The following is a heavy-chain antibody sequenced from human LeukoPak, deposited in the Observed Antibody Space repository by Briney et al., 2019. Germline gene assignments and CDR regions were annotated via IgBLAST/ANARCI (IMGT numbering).Heavy chain of an antibody. J-gene: IGHJ4*02. CDR1: GFTFSNYW. CDR2: IKQDGSEK. D-gene: IGHD5-12*01. V-gene: IGHV3-7*01. CDR3: ARERGSHCFDY. Sequence: GGSLRLSCAASGFTFSNYWMTWVRQAPGKGLEWVANIKQDGSEKYYVDSVKGRFTISRDNAKNSLYPQMNSLRAEDTAVYYCARERGSHCFDYWGQGTLVTVSS.